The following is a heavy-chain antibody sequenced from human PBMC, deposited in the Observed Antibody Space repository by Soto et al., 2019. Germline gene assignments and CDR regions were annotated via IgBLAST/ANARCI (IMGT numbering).Heavy chain of an antibody. V-gene: IGHV3-33*08. CDR1: GFTFSSYG. CDR2: IWYDGSNK. J-gene: IGHJ4*02. Sequence: GGSLRLSCAASGFTFSSYGMHWVRQAPGKGLEWVAVIWYDGSNKYYADSVKGRFTISRDNSKNTLYLQMNSLRAEDTAVYYCARGIVEMARMVTFLFDYWGQGTLVTVSS. CDR3: ARGIVEMARMVTFLFDY. D-gene: IGHD3-22*01.